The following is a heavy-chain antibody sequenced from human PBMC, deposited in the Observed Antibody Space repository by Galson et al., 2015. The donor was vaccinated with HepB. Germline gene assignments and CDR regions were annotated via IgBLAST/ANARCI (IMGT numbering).Heavy chain of an antibody. Sequence: SLRLSCAASGFTFSSYSMNWVRQAPGKGLEWVSYISSSSSTIYCADSVKGRFTISRDNAKNSLYLQMNSLRAEDTAVYYCARDQVGATSYLDYWGQGTLVTVSS. CDR1: GFTFSSYS. D-gene: IGHD1-26*01. CDR2: ISSSSSTI. J-gene: IGHJ4*02. V-gene: IGHV3-48*01. CDR3: ARDQVGATSYLDY.